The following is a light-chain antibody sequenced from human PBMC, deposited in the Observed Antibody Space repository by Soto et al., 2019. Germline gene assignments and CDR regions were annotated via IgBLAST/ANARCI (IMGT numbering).Light chain of an antibody. CDR1: QSVSSN. V-gene: IGKV3-15*01. CDR2: GAS. J-gene: IGKJ2*01. CDR3: QQYNNWPYT. Sequence: EILMTQSLATLSVSPGERATPSCRASQSVSSNLAWYQQKPGQAPRLLIYGASTRATGTPGRFSGSGSGTEFTLTIRSLQSADFAVYYCQQYNNWPYTFGQGTKLEIK.